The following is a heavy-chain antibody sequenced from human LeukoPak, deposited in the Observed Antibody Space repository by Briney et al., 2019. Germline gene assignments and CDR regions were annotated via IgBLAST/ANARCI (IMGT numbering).Heavy chain of an antibody. D-gene: IGHD6-19*01. V-gene: IGHV1-2*02. CDR2: INPNSGGT. J-gene: IGHJ4*02. CDR1: GYTFTGYY. Sequence: ASVKVSCKASGYTFTGYYMHWVRQAPGQGLEGMGWINPNSGGTNYAQKFQGRVTMTRDTSISTAYMELSRLRSDDTAVYYCARDGSGWYGGVDYWGQGTLVTVSS. CDR3: ARDGSGWYGGVDY.